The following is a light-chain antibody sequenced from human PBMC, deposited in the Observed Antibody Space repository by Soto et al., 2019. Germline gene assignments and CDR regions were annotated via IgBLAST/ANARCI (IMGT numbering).Light chain of an antibody. Sequence: DIQMTQSPSTLSASVGDRVTITCRASQSISSWLAWYQQKPGKAPKLLIYDASNLESGVPSRFSGSGSGTEFTLTSSSLQPDDFATYYCQQYDNYSPITFGPGTEVDI. CDR2: DAS. CDR1: QSISSW. J-gene: IGKJ3*01. V-gene: IGKV1-5*01. CDR3: QQYDNYSPIT.